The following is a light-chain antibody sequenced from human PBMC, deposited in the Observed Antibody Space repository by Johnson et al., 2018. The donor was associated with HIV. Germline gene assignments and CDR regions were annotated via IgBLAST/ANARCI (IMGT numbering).Light chain of an antibody. Sequence: QSVLTQPPSVSAAPGQKVIISCSGSSSNIGKNYVSWYQQVPGTAPKLLIYENNKRPSGIPDRFSGSKSGTSATLGITGLQTGDEADYYCGTWDSSLSAGVFGTGTEVPVL. CDR1: SSNIGKNY. CDR3: GTWDSSLSAGV. V-gene: IGLV1-51*02. J-gene: IGLJ1*01. CDR2: ENN.